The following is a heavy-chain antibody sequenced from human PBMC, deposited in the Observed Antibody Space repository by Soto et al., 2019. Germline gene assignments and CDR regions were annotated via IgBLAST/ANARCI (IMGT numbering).Heavy chain of an antibody. J-gene: IGHJ6*03. D-gene: IGHD2-15*01. V-gene: IGHV3-11*01. CDR3: ARSIYCSGGSCSMTYYYYYYMDV. Sequence: PGGSLRLSCAASGFTFSDYYMSWIRQAPGKGLEWVSYISSSGSTIYYADSVKGRFTISRDNAKNSLYLQMNSLRAEDTAVYYCARSIYCSGGSCSMTYYYYYYMDVWGKGTTVTVSS. CDR2: ISSSGSTI. CDR1: GFTFSDYY.